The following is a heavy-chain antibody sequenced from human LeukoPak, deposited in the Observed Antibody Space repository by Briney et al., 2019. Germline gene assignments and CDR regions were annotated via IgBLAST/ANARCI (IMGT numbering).Heavy chain of an antibody. Sequence: PGRSLRLSCAASRFSLNNFGTQWVRQAPGKGEGWVAFTSFDGKRNFYADPVKGRFSISRDNSQNALNVQMNNLRVDDTAVYYCAKATADVARGIPIDYLYGMDVWGQGTTVIVSS. V-gene: IGHV3-30*18. D-gene: IGHD3-10*01. CDR2: TSFDGKRN. CDR1: RFSLNNFG. J-gene: IGHJ6*02. CDR3: AKATADVARGIPIDYLYGMDV.